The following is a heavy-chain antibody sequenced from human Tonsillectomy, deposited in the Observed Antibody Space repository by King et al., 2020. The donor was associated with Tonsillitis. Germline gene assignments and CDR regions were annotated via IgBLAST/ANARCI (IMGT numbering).Heavy chain of an antibody. J-gene: IGHJ4*02. V-gene: IGHV4-61*02. CDR3: ARADYGDKWALDY. CDR2: IYTSENT. Sequence: VQLQESGPGLVKPSQTLSLTCTVSGDSMNSGTYYWTWIRQPAGKGLEWIGRIYTSENTNYNPSLKSRVTISVDTSKSQFSLKLSSVTAADTAVYYCARADYGDKWALDYWGQGTLVTVSS. D-gene: IGHD4-23*01. CDR1: GDSMNSGTYY.